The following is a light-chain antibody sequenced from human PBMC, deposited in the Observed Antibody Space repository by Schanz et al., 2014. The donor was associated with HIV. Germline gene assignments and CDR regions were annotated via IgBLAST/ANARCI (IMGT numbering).Light chain of an antibody. CDR2: ANT. CDR3: AAWDVLLNGPV. Sequence: QSVLTQPPSVSGAPGQRVTISCTGTRSNIGTGFDVHWYQLLPGTAPKVLIFANTHRPSGVPDRFSGSKSGTSASLAITGLQAEDEADYYCAAWDVLLNGPVFGGGTQLTVL. V-gene: IGLV1-40*01. CDR1: RSNIGTGFD. J-gene: IGLJ7*01.